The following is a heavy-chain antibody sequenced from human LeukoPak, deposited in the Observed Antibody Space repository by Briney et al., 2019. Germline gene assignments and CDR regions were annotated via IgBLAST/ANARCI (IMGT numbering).Heavy chain of an antibody. V-gene: IGHV1-69*05. CDR3: AREADIVVVVAATPHAFDI. J-gene: IGHJ3*02. CDR2: IIPIFGTA. D-gene: IGHD2-15*01. Sequence: SVKVSCKASGGTFSSYAISWVRQAPGQGLEWMGGIIPIFGTANCAQKFQGRVTITTDESTSTAYVELSSLRSEDTAVYYCAREADIVVVVAATPHAFDIWGQGTMVTVSS. CDR1: GGTFSSYA.